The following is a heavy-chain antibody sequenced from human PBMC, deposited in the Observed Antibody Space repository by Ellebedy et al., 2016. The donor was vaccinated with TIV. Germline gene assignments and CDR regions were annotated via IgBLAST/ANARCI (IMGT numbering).Heavy chain of an antibody. CDR3: AKEGYDIMTGDQFYGMDV. CDR1: GVILGSFG. J-gene: IGHJ6*02. V-gene: IGHV3-30*18. CDR2: ISYDGNNR. D-gene: IGHD3-9*01. Sequence: GGSLRLSCAASGVILGSFGMHWVRQAPGKGLEWLAFISYDGNNRYIADSVKGRLTISRDNSKNALYLQMDSLRAEDTAVYYCAKEGYDIMTGDQFYGMDVWGQGTTVTVSS.